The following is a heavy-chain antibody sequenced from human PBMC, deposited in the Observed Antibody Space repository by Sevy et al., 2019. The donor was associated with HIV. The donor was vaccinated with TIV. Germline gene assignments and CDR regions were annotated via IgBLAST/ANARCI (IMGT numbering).Heavy chain of an antibody. V-gene: IGHV3-53*01. CDR1: GFTVSSNY. CDR2: IYSGGST. D-gene: IGHD2-2*01. J-gene: IGHJ6*02. Sequence: SGCLRLSCAASGFTVSSNYMSCVRQAPGKGLEWVSVIYSGGSTYYADSVKGRFTISRDNSKNTLYLQMNSLRDEDTAVYYRASDRILPAAAYPPTTLNYDYYYGMDVWGQGTTVGVSS. CDR3: ASDRILPAAAYPPTTLNYDYYYGMDV.